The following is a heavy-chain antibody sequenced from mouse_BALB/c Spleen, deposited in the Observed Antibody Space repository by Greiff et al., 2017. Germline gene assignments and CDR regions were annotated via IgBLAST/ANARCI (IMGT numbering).Heavy chain of an antibody. CDR3: ARWGNPYYAMDY. CDR1: GFTFSSFG. Sequence: EVMLVESGGGLVQPGGSRKLSCAASGFTFSSFGMHWVRQAPEKGLEWVAYISSGSSTIYYADEVKGRFTISRDNPKNTLFLQMTSLRSEDTAMYYCARWGNPYYAMDYWGQGTSVTVSS. J-gene: IGHJ4*01. D-gene: IGHD2-1*01. V-gene: IGHV5-17*02. CDR2: ISSGSSTI.